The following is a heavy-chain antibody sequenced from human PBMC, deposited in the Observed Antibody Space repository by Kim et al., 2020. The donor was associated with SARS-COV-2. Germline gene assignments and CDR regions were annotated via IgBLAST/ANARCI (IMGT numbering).Heavy chain of an antibody. V-gene: IGHV4-59*01. CDR2: IYYSGST. Sequence: SETLSLTCTVSGGSISSYYWSWIRQPPGKGLEWIGYIYYSGSTNYNPSLKSRVTISVDTSKNQFSLKLSSVTAADTAVYYCARETRHYYYYYMDVWGKGT. CDR1: GGSISSYY. J-gene: IGHJ6*03. CDR3: ARETRHYYYYYMDV.